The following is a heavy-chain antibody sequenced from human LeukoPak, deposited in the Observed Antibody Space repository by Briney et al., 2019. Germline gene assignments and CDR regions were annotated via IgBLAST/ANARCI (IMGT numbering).Heavy chain of an antibody. CDR3: ARSTYCSGGSCSHNWFDP. D-gene: IGHD2-15*01. J-gene: IGHJ5*02. CDR2: IYYSGST. V-gene: IGHV4-39*07. CDR1: GGSISSSSYY. Sequence: SETLSLTCTVSGGSISSSSYYWGWIRQPPGKGLVSIGSIYYSGSTYYNPSLKSRVTISVDTCQNQFSLKLSSVTAADTAVYYCARSTYCSGGSCSHNWFDPWGQGTLVTVSS.